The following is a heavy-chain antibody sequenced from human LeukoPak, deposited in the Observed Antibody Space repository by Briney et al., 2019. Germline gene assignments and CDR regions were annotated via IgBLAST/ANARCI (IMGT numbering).Heavy chain of an antibody. V-gene: IGHV3-15*01. D-gene: IGHD3-9*01. Sequence: GGSLRLSCAASGFTFSNAWMSWVRQAPGKGLEWVGRIKSKTDGGTTDYAAPVKGRFTISRDGSKNTLYLQMNSLKTEDTAVYYCTTSIDILTGWDYFDYWGQGTLVTVSS. CDR1: GFTFSNAW. CDR2: IKSKTDGGTT. J-gene: IGHJ4*02. CDR3: TTSIDILTGWDYFDY.